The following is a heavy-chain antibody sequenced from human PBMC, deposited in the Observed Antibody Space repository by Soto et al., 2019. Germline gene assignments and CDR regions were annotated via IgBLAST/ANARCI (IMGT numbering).Heavy chain of an antibody. J-gene: IGHJ4*02. D-gene: IGHD1-26*01. CDR2: IYYSGST. CDR3: ARHGPGGSYSDY. V-gene: IGHV4-59*08. Sequence: SETLSLTCTVSGGSISSYYWSWIRQPPGKGLEWIGSIYYSGSTNYNPSLKSRVTISVDTSKNQFSLKLSSVTAADTAVYYCARHGPGGSYSDYWGQGTLVTVSS. CDR1: GGSISSYY.